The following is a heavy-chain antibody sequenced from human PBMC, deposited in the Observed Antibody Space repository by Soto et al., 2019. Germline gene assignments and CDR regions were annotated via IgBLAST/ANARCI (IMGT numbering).Heavy chain of an antibody. D-gene: IGHD3-22*01. J-gene: IGHJ3*02. CDR3: ARTQTLAYDSSGYYSTLLAFDI. Sequence: ASVKVSCKASGYTFTSYYMHWVRQAPGQGLEWMGIINPSGGSTSYAQKFQGRVTMTRDTSTSTVYMELSSLRSEDTAVYYCARTQTLAYDSSGYYSTLLAFDIWGQGTMVTVSS. V-gene: IGHV1-46*01. CDR2: INPSGGST. CDR1: GYTFTSYY.